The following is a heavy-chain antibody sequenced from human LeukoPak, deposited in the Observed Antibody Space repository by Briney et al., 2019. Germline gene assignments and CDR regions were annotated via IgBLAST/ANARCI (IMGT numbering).Heavy chain of an antibody. V-gene: IGHV4-59*01. CDR2: IYYSGST. D-gene: IGHD6-13*01. Sequence: KPSETLSLTCTVSGGSISSYYWSWIRQPPGKGLEWIGYIYYSGSTNYNPSLKSRVTISVDTSKNQFSLKLSSVTAADTAVYYCARGRRNSSSWYDDYRGQGTLVTVSS. J-gene: IGHJ4*02. CDR3: ARGRRNSSSWYDDY. CDR1: GGSISSYY.